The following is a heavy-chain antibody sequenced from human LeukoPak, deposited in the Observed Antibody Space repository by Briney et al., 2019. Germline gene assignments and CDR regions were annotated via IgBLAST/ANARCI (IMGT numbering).Heavy chain of an antibody. CDR1: GYTFTGYY. CDR2: INPNSGGT. CDR3: ARPNGYCSSTSCYNTFDI. V-gene: IGHV1-2*02. D-gene: IGHD2-2*02. Sequence: ASVKVSCKASGYTFTGYYMHWVRQAPGQGLEWMGWINPNSGGTNYAQKFQGRVTMTRDTSISTAYMELSRLRSDDTAVYYCARPNGYCSSTSCYNTFDIGGQGTMVTVSS. J-gene: IGHJ3*02.